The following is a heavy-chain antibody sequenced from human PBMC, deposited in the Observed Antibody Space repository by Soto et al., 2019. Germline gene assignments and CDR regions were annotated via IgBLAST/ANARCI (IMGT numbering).Heavy chain of an antibody. V-gene: IGHV3-74*01. D-gene: IGHD2-15*01. CDR3: ARVGCSGDSCYSFYYHSMDV. CDR2: INSDGSST. J-gene: IGHJ6*03. Sequence: EVQLVESGGGLVQPGGSLRLSCAASGFTFSSYWMHWVRQAPGKGLVWVSRINSDGSSTSYADSVKGRFTISRDNAKSTLYLQMSSLGAEDTAVYYCARVGCSGDSCYSFYYHSMDVWGKGTTVTVSS. CDR1: GFTFSSYW.